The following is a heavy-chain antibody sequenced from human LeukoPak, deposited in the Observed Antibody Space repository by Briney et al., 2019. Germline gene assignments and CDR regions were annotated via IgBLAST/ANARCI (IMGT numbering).Heavy chain of an antibody. V-gene: IGHV4-61*01. Sequence: SETLPLTCTVSGGSVSSGSYYWSWIRQPPGKGLEWIGYIYYSGSTNYNPSLKSRGTISVDTSENQFSLKLSSVTAADTAVYYCARGVRNYYESSGYYYVGDAFDIWGQGTMVTVSS. J-gene: IGHJ3*02. CDR2: IYYSGST. CDR1: GGSVSSGSYY. D-gene: IGHD3-22*01. CDR3: ARGVRNYYESSGYYYVGDAFDI.